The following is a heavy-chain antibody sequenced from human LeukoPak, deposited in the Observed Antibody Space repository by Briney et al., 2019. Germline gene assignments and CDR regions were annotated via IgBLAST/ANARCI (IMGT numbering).Heavy chain of an antibody. CDR3: SEGYFEPFDH. Sequence: SETLSLTCVVSGDSFSSFHWNWIRQLPGKGLEWIGCLSYTGKTDYNPSLASRVTISLDTSKNQGFSLRLRSVTAADTAVYYCSEGYFEPFDHWGQGILVTVSS. V-gene: IGHV4-59*03. CDR2: LSYTGKT. D-gene: IGHD2/OR15-2a*01. J-gene: IGHJ4*02. CDR1: GDSFSSFH.